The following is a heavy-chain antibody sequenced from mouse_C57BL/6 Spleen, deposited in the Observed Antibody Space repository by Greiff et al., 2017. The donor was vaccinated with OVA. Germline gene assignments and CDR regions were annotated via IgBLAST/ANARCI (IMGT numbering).Heavy chain of an antibody. CDR3: AIPSITTVVDYYFDY. D-gene: IGHD1-1*01. Sequence: VMLVESGPELVKPGASVKIPCKASGYAFSSSWMNWVKQRPGKGLEWIGRIYPGDGDTNYNGKFKGKATLTADKSSSTAYMQLSSLTSEDSAVYFCAIPSITTVVDYYFDYWGQGTTLTVSS. V-gene: IGHV1-82*01. CDR2: IYPGDGDT. J-gene: IGHJ2*01. CDR1: GYAFSSSW.